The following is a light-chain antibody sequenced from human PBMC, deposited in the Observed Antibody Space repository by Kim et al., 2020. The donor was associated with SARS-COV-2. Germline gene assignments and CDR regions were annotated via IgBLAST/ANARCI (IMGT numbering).Light chain of an antibody. J-gene: IGLJ3*02. Sequence: GQSITISCTGTSSDIGVYNYVSWFRQHPGKAPKLMIYAVSNRPSGVSNRFSGSKSGSTASLTISGLQAEDEADYYCSSYTSSSTGVFGGGTQLTVL. CDR1: SSDIGVYNY. CDR2: AVS. V-gene: IGLV2-14*03. CDR3: SSYTSSSTGV.